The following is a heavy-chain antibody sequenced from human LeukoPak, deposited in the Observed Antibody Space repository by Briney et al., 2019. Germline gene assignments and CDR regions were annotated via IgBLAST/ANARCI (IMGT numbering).Heavy chain of an antibody. D-gene: IGHD2-21*02. Sequence: GGSLRLSCAASGFTFSSYWMSWVRQAPGKGLKWVSGISGSGGSTYYADSVRGRLTISRDNSKDTLYLQMNSLRAEDTAVYYCAKHTGGDCYSGFDYWGQGALVPVSS. V-gene: IGHV3-23*01. J-gene: IGHJ4*02. CDR3: AKHTGGDCYSGFDY. CDR1: GFTFSSYW. CDR2: ISGSGGST.